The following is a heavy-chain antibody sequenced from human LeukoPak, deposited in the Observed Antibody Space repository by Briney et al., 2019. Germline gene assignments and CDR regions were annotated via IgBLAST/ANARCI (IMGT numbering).Heavy chain of an antibody. CDR2: ISYDGSNK. J-gene: IGHJ4*02. D-gene: IGHD3-10*01. Sequence: GGSLRLSCAASGFTFSSYAMHWVRQAPGKGLEWVAVISYDGSNKYYADSVKGRFTISRDNSKNTLYLQMNSLRAEDTAVYYSARGNSGSYCYWGQGTLVTVSS. CDR3: ARGNSGSYCY. V-gene: IGHV3-30*04. CDR1: GFTFSSYA.